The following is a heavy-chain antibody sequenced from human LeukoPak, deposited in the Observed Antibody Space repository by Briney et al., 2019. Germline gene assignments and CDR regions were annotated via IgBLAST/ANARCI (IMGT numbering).Heavy chain of an antibody. CDR1: GFTFSSYA. CDR3: AQEGN. J-gene: IGHJ4*02. Sequence: GGSLRLSCAASGFTFSSYAMSWVRQAPGKGPEWVASIKEDGSEKYYGDSVSGRFTISRDNAKNSLYLQMNSLRAEDTAVYYCAQEGNWGQGTLVTVSS. V-gene: IGHV3-7*01. CDR2: IKEDGSEK.